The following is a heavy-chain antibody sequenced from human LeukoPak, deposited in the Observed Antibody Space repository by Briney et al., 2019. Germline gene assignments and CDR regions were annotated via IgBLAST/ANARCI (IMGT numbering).Heavy chain of an antibody. CDR2: IYYSGST. CDR1: GGSISSYY. J-gene: IGHJ6*02. D-gene: IGHD6-13*01. Sequence: SGTLSLTCTVSGGSISSYYWSWIRQPPGKGLEWIGYIYYSGSTNYNPSLKSRVTISVDTSKNQFSLKLSSVTAADTAVYYCARRAAAGYYYYGMDVWGQGTTVTVSS. CDR3: ARRAAAGYYYYGMDV. V-gene: IGHV4-59*01.